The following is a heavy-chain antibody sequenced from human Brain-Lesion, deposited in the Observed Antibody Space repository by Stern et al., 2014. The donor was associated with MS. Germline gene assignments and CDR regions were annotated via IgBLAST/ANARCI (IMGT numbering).Heavy chain of an antibody. CDR3: ARHDSVPRPSQLYSARDRGPGYFDY. J-gene: IGHJ4*02. CDR1: GGSISSSTYY. D-gene: IGHD1-26*01. Sequence: QVQLQESGPGLVKPSETLSLTCTVSGGSISSSTYYWAWIRQPPGKGLEWIGNIYYSGFTYYNPSLKSRVTISLDMSKNQFSLKLSSVPAADTAIYYCARHDSVPRPSQLYSARDRGPGYFDYWGQGTLVTVSS. V-gene: IGHV4-39*01. CDR2: IYYSGFT.